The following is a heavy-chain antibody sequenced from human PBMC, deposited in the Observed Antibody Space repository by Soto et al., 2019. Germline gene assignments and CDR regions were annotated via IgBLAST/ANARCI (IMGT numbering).Heavy chain of an antibody. Sequence: QVQLAESGGGLVKPGGSLRLSCAASGFTFDNYYMSWIRQAPGKGLEWISYISSNDGTTYYADSLKGRFTISRDNAKNPLYLQITSLRAEATAVYYCAREINYSRYPRVIDFWGQGTLVTFSS. CDR2: ISSNDGTT. J-gene: IGHJ4*02. CDR1: GFTFDNYY. D-gene: IGHD1-7*01. V-gene: IGHV3-11*01. CDR3: AREINYSRYPRVIDF.